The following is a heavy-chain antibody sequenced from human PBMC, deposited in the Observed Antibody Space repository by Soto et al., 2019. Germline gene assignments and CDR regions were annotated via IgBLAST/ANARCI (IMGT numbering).Heavy chain of an antibody. V-gene: IGHV1-69*13. CDR3: ARNEGSGYPSYSGWFDP. CDR1: GGTFSSYA. Sequence: SVKVSCKASGGTFSSYAISWVRQAPGQGLEWMGGIIPIFGTANYAQKFQGRVTITADESTSTAYMELSSLRSEDTAVYYCARNEGSGYPSYSGWFDPWGQGILVTVSS. CDR2: IIPIFGTA. J-gene: IGHJ5*02. D-gene: IGHD3-22*01.